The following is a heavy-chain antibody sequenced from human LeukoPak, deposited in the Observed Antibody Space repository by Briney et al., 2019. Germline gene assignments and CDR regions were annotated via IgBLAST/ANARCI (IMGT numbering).Heavy chain of an antibody. J-gene: IGHJ4*02. CDR1: GASISTYY. CDR2: IYYSGST. D-gene: IGHD5-12*01. V-gene: IGHV4-59*01. CDR3: ARVRSVGVATTPFFDY. Sequence: SETLSLTCTVPGASISTYYWSWIRQPPGKGLEGIGFIYYSGSTNYNPSLKSRVTISVDTSKNQFSLKLSSVTAADTAVYYCARVRSVGVATTPFFDYWGQGTLVTVSS.